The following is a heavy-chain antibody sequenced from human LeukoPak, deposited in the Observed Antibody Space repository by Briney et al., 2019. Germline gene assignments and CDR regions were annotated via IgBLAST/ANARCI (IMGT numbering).Heavy chain of an antibody. D-gene: IGHD5-24*01. J-gene: IGHJ5*02. Sequence: SVTVSCKASGGTFSSYAISWVRQAPGQGLEWMGGIIPIFGTANYAQKFQGRVTITTDESTSTAYVELSSLRSEDTAVYYCARDQSRLQPNWFDPWGQGTLVTVSS. CDR1: GGTFSSYA. CDR2: IIPIFGTA. V-gene: IGHV1-69*05. CDR3: ARDQSRLQPNWFDP.